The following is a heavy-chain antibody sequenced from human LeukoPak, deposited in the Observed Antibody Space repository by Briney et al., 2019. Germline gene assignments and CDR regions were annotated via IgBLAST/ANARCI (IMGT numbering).Heavy chain of an antibody. Sequence: GASVKVSCKASRRTFTSYAISWVRQAPGQRLEGMGRSIPIFGIANYEQKFQGRVTITADKSTSTAYMELSSLRSEDTAVYYCARSYCSGGSCYIYFDYWGQGTLVTVSS. D-gene: IGHD2-15*01. J-gene: IGHJ4*02. CDR2: SIPIFGIA. CDR1: RRTFTSYA. V-gene: IGHV1-69*04. CDR3: ARSYCSGGSCYIYFDY.